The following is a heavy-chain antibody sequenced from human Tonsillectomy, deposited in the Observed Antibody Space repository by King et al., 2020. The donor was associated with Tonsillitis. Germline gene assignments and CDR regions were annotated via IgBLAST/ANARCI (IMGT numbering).Heavy chain of an antibody. CDR1: GFTFSDYY. Sequence: VQLVESGGGLVKPGGSLRLSCAASGFTFSDYYMSWIRQAPGKGLEWVSYISSSGSYTNYADSVKGRFTISRDNAKNSLYLQMDSLRAEETAVYYCARDLGQSGNYGYYYYYMDVWGKGTTVTVS. D-gene: IGHD3-10*01. CDR3: ARDLGQSGNYGYYYYYMDV. J-gene: IGHJ6*03. CDR2: ISSSGSYT. V-gene: IGHV3-11*05.